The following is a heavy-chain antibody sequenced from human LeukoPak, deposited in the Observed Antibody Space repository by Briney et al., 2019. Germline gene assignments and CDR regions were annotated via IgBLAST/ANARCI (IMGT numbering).Heavy chain of an antibody. D-gene: IGHD6-13*01. CDR3: AKAYSSSWYPLNY. V-gene: IGHV3-23*01. J-gene: IGHJ4*02. CDR1: GFIFSSYA. CDR2: ISGSGGST. Sequence: GGSLRLSCAASGFIFSSYAMSWVRQAPGKGLEWVSAISGSGGSTYYADSVKGRFTISRDNSKNTLYLQMNSLRAEDTAVYYCAKAYSSSWYPLNYWGQGTLVTVSS.